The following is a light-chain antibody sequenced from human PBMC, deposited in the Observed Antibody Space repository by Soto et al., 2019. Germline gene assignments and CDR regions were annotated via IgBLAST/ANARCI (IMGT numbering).Light chain of an antibody. CDR3: QQYGSSLFT. CDR2: GAS. J-gene: IGKJ3*01. Sequence: EIVLTQSPGALSFSPGDRATLSCRASQRVSSSYLAWYQQKPGQAPRLLIYGASSRATGIPDRFGGSGSGTDFTLTISRLEPEDFAVYYCQQYGSSLFTFGPGTKVDIK. CDR1: QRVSSSY. V-gene: IGKV3-20*01.